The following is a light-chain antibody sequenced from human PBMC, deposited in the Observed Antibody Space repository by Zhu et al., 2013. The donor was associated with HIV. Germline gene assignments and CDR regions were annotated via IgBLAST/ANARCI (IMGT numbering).Light chain of an antibody. CDR3: SSYTSKSTLAL. Sequence: QSALTQPPSASGSPGQSVTISCTGTSSDVGGYNHVSWYQQHPGKAPKLMIYEVSNRPSGVSHRFSGSKSGYTASLTISGLQAEDEAHYYCSSYTSKSTLALFGGGTRLTVL. V-gene: IGLV2-14*01. CDR1: SSDVGGYNH. CDR2: EVS. J-gene: IGLJ3*02.